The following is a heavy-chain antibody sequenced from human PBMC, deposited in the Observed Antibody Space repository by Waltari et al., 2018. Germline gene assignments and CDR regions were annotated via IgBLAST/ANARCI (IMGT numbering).Heavy chain of an antibody. Sequence: EGEMVESGGALAQPGGYLRLSCVDSGMGYGSYWRRWGRQAPGKGLEWVASIKQDGSEKFYVDSVKGRFTISRDNAKNSLFLQMNSLRAADTAVYYCARVQWRSAAIWGQGTMVTVSS. CDR3: ARVQWRSAAI. CDR2: IKQDGSEK. V-gene: IGHV3-7*01. D-gene: IGHD6-19*01. CDR1: GMGYGSYW. J-gene: IGHJ3*02.